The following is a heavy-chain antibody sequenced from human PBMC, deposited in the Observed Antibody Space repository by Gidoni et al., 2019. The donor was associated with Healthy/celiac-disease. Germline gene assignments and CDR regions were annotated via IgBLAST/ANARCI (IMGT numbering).Heavy chain of an antibody. V-gene: IGHV3-21*01. CDR3: ARDLLFGGRDGYKEDFDY. CDR2: ISSSSSYI. D-gene: IGHD3-16*01. Sequence: EVQLVESGGGLVKPGGSLRLSGAASGFTFRSYSMNWVRQAPGKGLEWVSAISSSSSYIYYADSVKGRFTISRDNAKNSLYLQMNSLRAEDTAVYYCARDLLFGGRDGYKEDFDYWGQGTLVTVSS. J-gene: IGHJ4*02. CDR1: GFTFRSYS.